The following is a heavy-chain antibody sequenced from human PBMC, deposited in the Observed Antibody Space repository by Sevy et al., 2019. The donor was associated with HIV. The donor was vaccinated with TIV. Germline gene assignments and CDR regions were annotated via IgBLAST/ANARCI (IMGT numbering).Heavy chain of an antibody. V-gene: IGHV1-18*01. D-gene: IGHD3-22*01. CDR2: ISAYNGNT. J-gene: IGHJ4*02. CDR3: ARDQADYYYSSGQYLGDY. CDR1: GYTFTSYG. Sequence: ASVKASCKASGYTFTSYGISWVRQAPGQGLEWMGWISAYNGNTNYAQKLQGRVTMTTDTSTSTAHMELRSLRSDDTAVYYCARDQADYYYSSGQYLGDYWGQGTLVTVSS.